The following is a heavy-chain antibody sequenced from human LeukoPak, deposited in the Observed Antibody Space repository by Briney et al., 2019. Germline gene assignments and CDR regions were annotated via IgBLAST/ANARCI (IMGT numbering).Heavy chain of an antibody. CDR3: AKWPLGCSSTSCYQEKNY. J-gene: IGHJ4*02. CDR1: GFTFSSYA. D-gene: IGHD2-2*01. V-gene: IGHV3-23*01. Sequence: PGGSLRLSCAASGFTFSSYAMSWVRQAPGKGLEWVSAISGSGGSTYYADSVKGRFTISRDNSKNTLYLQMNSLRAEDTAVYYCAKWPLGCSSTSCYQEKNYWGQGTLVTVSS. CDR2: ISGSGGST.